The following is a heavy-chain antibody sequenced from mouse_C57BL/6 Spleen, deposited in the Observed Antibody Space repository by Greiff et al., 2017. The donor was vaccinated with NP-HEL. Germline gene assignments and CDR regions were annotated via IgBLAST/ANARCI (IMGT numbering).Heavy chain of an antibody. J-gene: IGHJ3*01. CDR1: GFTFSDYG. CDR2: ISSGSSTI. D-gene: IGHD2-1*01. V-gene: IGHV5-17*01. Sequence: EVKLVESGGGLVKPGGSLKLSCAASGFTFSDYGMHWVRQAPEKGLEWVAYISSGSSTIYYADTVKGRFTISRDNAKNTLFLQMTSLRSEDTAMYYCARPDLLSGAWFAYWGQGTLVTVSA. CDR3: ARPDLLSGAWFAY.